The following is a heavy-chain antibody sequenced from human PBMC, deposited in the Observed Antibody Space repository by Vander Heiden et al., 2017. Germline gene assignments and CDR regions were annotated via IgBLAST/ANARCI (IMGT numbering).Heavy chain of an antibody. CDR1: GFTLSSYW. V-gene: IGHV3-7*01. Sequence: EAQLVASGGDLVQPGGSLRLTCAASGFTLSSYWMTWVRQAPGKGREWVANVKGDGIVKYYAESLKGRFTISRDNAKNSLYLQMNTLRDEDTAVYYCARWQTSPYGIDVWGQGTTVTVSS. CDR2: VKGDGIVK. CDR3: ARWQTSPYGIDV. J-gene: IGHJ6*02.